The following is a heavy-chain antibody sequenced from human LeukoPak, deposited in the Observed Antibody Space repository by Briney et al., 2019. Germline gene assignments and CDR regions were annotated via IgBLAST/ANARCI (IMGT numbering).Heavy chain of an antibody. CDR2: IYSGGST. Sequence: GGSLRLSCAASGFTVSSNYMSWVRQAPGKGLEWVSVIYSGGSTYYADSVKGRFTISRDNAKKSLYLQMDSLRAEDTAVYYCATHGYSELRYFDWSTNEWGQGTLVTVSS. D-gene: IGHD3-9*01. CDR3: ATHGYSELRYFDWSTNE. J-gene: IGHJ4*02. CDR1: GFTVSSNY. V-gene: IGHV3-53*01.